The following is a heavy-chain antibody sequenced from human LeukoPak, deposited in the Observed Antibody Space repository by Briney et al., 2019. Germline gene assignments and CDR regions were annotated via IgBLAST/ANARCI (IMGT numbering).Heavy chain of an antibody. D-gene: IGHD3-10*01. CDR1: GGSISRGSYY. Sequence: PSQTLSLTCVVSGGSISRGSYYWSWIRQPPGKGLEWIGYIYYSGSTNYNPSLKSRVTISVDTSKNQFSLKLSSVTAADTAVYYCARVQYPNGSGSYSFDYWGQGTLVTVSS. CDR3: ARVQYPNGSGSYSFDY. CDR2: IYYSGST. V-gene: IGHV4-61*01. J-gene: IGHJ4*02.